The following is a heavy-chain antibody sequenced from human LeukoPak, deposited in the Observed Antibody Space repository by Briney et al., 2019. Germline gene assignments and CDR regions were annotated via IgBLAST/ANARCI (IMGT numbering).Heavy chain of an antibody. Sequence: AAVKVSCKASGYTFTRHYMHCVRQAPGQGLEWMGVINPGGSWTSYAQKFQGRVTMTRDMSTSTDYMELSSLRSEDTAVYYCARGLSSGWYAVDYWGQGTLVTVSS. J-gene: IGHJ4*02. CDR1: GYTFTRHY. D-gene: IGHD6-19*01. V-gene: IGHV1-46*01. CDR2: INPGGSWT. CDR3: ARGLSSGWYAVDY.